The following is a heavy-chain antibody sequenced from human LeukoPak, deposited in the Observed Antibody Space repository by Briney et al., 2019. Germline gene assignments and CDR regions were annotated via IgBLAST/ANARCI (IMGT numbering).Heavy chain of an antibody. CDR1: GFTFSSYG. CDR2: IRYDGSYK. D-gene: IGHD4-23*01. Sequence: PGGSLRLSCAASGFTFSSYGMLWVRQAPGKGLEWVAFIRYDGSYKYYADSVEGRFTISRDNSKNTLYLQMNSLRAEDTAVYYCANPLLYGGNSPVDYWGQGALVTVSS. J-gene: IGHJ4*02. V-gene: IGHV3-30*02. CDR3: ANPLLYGGNSPVDY.